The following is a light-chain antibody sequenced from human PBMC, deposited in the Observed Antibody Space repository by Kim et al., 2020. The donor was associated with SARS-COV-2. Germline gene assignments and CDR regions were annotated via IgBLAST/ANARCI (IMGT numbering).Light chain of an antibody. CDR3: QQYNNWPPLT. CDR2: DTS. CDR1: QSIRTN. V-gene: IGKV3-15*01. Sequence: EIVMTQSPATLSVSPGERATLSCRASQSIRTNLAWYQQRPGQAPRLVIYDTSTRATGIPARFSGSGSGTDFTLTISSLQSEDFAVYYCQQYNNWPPLTFGGGTKLEIK. J-gene: IGKJ4*01.